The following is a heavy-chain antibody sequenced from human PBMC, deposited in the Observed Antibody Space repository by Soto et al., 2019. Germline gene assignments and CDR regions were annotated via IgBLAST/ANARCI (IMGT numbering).Heavy chain of an antibody. CDR1: GGSISSGGYY. D-gene: IGHD4-17*01. CDR3: AREDYGETTWFDP. CDR2: IYYSGST. Sequence: PSETLSLTCTVSGGSISSGGYYWSWIRQHPGKGLEWIGYIYYSGSTYYNPSLKSRVTISVDTSKNQFSLKLSSVTAADTAVYYCAREDYGETTWFDPWGQGTLVTVSS. J-gene: IGHJ5*02. V-gene: IGHV4-31*03.